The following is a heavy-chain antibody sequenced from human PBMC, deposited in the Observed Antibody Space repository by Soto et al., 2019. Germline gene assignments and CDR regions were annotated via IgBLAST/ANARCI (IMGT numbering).Heavy chain of an antibody. V-gene: IGHV3-30*18. J-gene: IGHJ4*02. CDR1: GFTFSSYG. D-gene: IGHD3-22*01. Sequence: QMQLVESGGGVVQPGRSLRLSCAASGFTFSSYGMHWVRQAPGKGLEWVAVISYDGSNKYYADSVKGRFTISRDNSKNTLYLQMNSLRAEDTAVYYCAKCPYYYDSSGYFDYWGQGTLVTVSS. CDR2: ISYDGSNK. CDR3: AKCPYYYDSSGYFDY.